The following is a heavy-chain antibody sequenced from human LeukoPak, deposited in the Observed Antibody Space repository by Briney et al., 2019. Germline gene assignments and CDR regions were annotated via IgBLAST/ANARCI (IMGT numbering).Heavy chain of an antibody. CDR3: ATGGPVYCSSTSCHTLGLYYYYYMDV. J-gene: IGHJ6*03. CDR1: GYSFTGYY. Sequence: ASVKVSCKASGYSFTGYYMHWVRQAPGQGLDWMGWINPNSGGTNYAQKFQGRVTMTRDTSISTAYMELSRLRSDDTAVYYCATGGPVYCSSTSCHTLGLYYYYYMDVWGKGTTVTVTS. D-gene: IGHD2-2*02. CDR2: INPNSGGT. V-gene: IGHV1-2*02.